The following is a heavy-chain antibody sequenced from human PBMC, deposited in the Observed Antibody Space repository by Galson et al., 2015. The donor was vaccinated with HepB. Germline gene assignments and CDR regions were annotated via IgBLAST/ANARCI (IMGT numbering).Heavy chain of an antibody. J-gene: IGHJ4*02. Sequence: SLRLSCAASGFTFSSYWMSWVRQAPGKGLEWVANIKKDGSEKYYVDSVEGRFTGSRDNAKSTLYLQMNSLRAEGTAVYYCARAGRGSRSNQKMFDYWDQGTLVTVSS. V-gene: IGHV3-7*03. CDR3: ARAGRGSRSNQKMFDY. CDR1: GFTFSSYW. D-gene: IGHD3-10*01. CDR2: IKKDGSEK.